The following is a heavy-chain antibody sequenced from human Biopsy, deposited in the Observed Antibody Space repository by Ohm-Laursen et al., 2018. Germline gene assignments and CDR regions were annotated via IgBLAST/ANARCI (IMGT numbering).Heavy chain of an antibody. Sequence: SVKVSCKTSGYTFTAYGISWVRQAPGQGLEWMGWISTYNDDTNIAQKFQGRVSMTTDTSTRTAYMELRSLRSGDTAIYLCARDPGYDFWSGSDPFNIWGQGTLVTGS. J-gene: IGHJ3*02. V-gene: IGHV1-18*04. D-gene: IGHD3-3*01. CDR3: ARDPGYDFWSGSDPFNI. CDR1: GYTFTAYG. CDR2: ISTYNDDT.